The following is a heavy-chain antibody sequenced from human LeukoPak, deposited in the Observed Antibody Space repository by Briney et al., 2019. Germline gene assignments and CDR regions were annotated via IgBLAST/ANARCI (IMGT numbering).Heavy chain of an antibody. V-gene: IGHV3-23*01. CDR3: AKLGSSWYSYYCYYMDV. CDR2: ISGSGGST. J-gene: IGHJ6*03. D-gene: IGHD6-13*01. CDR1: GFTFSSYD. Sequence: GGSLRLSCAASGFTFSSYDMSWVRHSPGKGLEWVSAISGSGGSTYYADSVKGRFTISRDNSKNTLYLQMNSLRAEDTAVYYCAKLGSSWYSYYCYYMDVGGKGTTVTLS.